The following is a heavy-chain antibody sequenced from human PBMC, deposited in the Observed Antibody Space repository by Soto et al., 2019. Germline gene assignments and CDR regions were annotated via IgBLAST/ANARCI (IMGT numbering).Heavy chain of an antibody. D-gene: IGHD4-4*01. CDR3: ARERAMTTVTTGSYYYGMDV. CDR2: IYYSGST. CDR1: GGSISSYY. Sequence: SETLSLTCTVSGGSISSYYWSWIRQPPGKGLEWIGYIYYSGSTNYNPSLKSRVTISVDTSKNQFSLKLSSVTAADTAVYYCARERAMTTVTTGSYYYGMDVWGQGTTVTVSS. V-gene: IGHV4-59*01. J-gene: IGHJ6*02.